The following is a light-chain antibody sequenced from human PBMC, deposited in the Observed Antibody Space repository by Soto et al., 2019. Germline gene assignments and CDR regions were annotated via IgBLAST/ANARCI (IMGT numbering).Light chain of an antibody. CDR1: QSVSTY. Sequence: IVLTQSPATLSLSPGERATLSCRASQSVSTYLAGYQQKPGQAPRLLIYDASNRATGIPARFSGRGSWTEFTLTLNSQQSEDFAGYYCQQYNSGASLTFGGGTKVAIK. J-gene: IGKJ4*01. V-gene: IGKV3-11*01. CDR3: QQYNSGASLT. CDR2: DAS.